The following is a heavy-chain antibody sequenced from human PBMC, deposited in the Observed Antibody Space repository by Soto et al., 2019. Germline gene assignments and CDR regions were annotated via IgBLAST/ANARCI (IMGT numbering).Heavy chain of an antibody. V-gene: IGHV3-53*01. J-gene: IGHJ3*02. Sequence: LRLSCAASVFIVSINYMSCVRQAPGKGLEWVSVIYSGGSTYYADSVKGRFTISRDNSKNTLYLQMNSLRAEDTAVYYCARTVVVVTATPGAFDIWGQGTMVTVSS. CDR1: VFIVSINY. CDR2: IYSGGST. CDR3: ARTVVVVTATPGAFDI. D-gene: IGHD2-15*01.